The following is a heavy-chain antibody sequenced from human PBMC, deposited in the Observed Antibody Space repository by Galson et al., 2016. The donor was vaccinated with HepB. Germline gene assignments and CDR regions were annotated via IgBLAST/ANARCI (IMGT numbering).Heavy chain of an antibody. CDR3: ARAPNIVTSKFDY. D-gene: IGHD5-12*01. CDR1: GDSISSDNS. V-gene: IGHV4-4*02. J-gene: IGHJ4*02. CDR2: IFHRGSA. Sequence: SETLSLTCTVSGDSISSDNSWSWVRQFPGKGLEWIGGIFHRGSATYNPSLGSRVTISIDKSKNQFSLKLRSLTAADTAVYFCARAPNIVTSKFDYWGQGILVTVSS.